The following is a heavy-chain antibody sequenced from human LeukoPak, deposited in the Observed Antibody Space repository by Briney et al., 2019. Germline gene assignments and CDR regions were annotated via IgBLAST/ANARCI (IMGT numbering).Heavy chain of an antibody. CDR3: ARVRYQLLEYFDY. CDR2: ISGYNSNP. D-gene: IGHD2-2*01. V-gene: IGHV1-18*01. CDR1: GYTFTSYG. J-gene: IGHJ4*02. Sequence: ASVTVSCTASGYTFTSYGISWVRQAPGQGLEWMGWISGYNSNPKYAQKFQGRVTMTTDTSTSTAYMELRGLTSDDTAVYYCARVRYQLLEYFDYWGQGTLVTVSS.